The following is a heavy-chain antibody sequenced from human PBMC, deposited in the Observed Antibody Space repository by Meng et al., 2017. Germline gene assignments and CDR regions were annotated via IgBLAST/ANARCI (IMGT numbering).Heavy chain of an antibody. CDR1: GYTFTGYY. D-gene: IGHD3-22*01. J-gene: IGHJ5*02. CDR2: INPNSGGT. V-gene: IGHV1-2*06. Sequence: VHCVFDVKKPGASGKVSCKASGYTFTGYYMHWVRQAPGQGLEWMGRINPNSGGTNYAQKFQGRVTMTRDTSISTAYMELSRLRSDDTAVYYCARALIVVANWFDPWGQGTLVTVSS. CDR3: ARALIVVANWFDP.